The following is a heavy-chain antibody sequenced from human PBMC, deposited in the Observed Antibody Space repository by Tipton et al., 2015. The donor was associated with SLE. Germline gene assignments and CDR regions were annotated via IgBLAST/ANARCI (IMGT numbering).Heavy chain of an antibody. J-gene: IGHJ3*02. V-gene: IGHV5-10-1*01. CDR1: GFTFSSYW. Sequence: SLRLSCAASGFTFSSYWMSWVRQMPGKGLEWMGRIDPSDSYTNYSPSFQGHVTISADKSISTAYLQWSSLKASDTAMYYCARLTHSTYGAFDIWGQGTMVTVSS. CDR3: ARLTHSTYGAFDI. D-gene: IGHD3-10*01. CDR2: IDPSDSYT.